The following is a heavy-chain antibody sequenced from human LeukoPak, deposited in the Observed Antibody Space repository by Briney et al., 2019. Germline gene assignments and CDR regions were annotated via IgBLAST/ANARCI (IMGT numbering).Heavy chain of an antibody. V-gene: IGHV4-59*08. CDR3: ARRSGTYHAYDI. D-gene: IGHD1-26*01. CDR1: GGSISSYY. Sequence: SETLSLTCTVSGGSISSYYWSWIRQPPGKGLEWIGYIYYSGSTNYNPSLKSRVTISVDTSKNQFSLKLSSVTAADTAVYYCARRSGTYHAYDIWGQGTMVTVSS. J-gene: IGHJ3*02. CDR2: IYYSGST.